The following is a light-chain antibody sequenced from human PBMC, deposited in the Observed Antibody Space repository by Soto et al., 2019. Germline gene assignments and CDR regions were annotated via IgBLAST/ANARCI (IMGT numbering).Light chain of an antibody. CDR2: AAS. CDR1: QSISSY. J-gene: IGKJ5*01. Sequence: DIQMSQSPSSLSASVGDRVTITCRASQSISSYLNWYQQKPGKAPKLLIYAASSLQSGVPSRFSGSGSGTDFTLTISSLQPEDFATYYCQQSYSTVSTFGQGTRLEI. CDR3: QQSYSTVST. V-gene: IGKV1-39*01.